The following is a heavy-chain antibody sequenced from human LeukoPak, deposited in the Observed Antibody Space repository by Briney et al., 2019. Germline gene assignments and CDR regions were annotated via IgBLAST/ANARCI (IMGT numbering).Heavy chain of an antibody. CDR3: ARVLRGVCYTCPYFDY. D-gene: IGHD2-8*01. Sequence: GGSLRLSCAASGFTFSSYSMNWVRQAPGKGLEWVSYISSSSSTIYYADSVKGRFTISRDNAKNSLYLQMNSLRAEDTAVYYCARVLRGVCYTCPYFDYWGQGTLVTVSS. V-gene: IGHV3-48*01. CDR1: GFTFSSYS. J-gene: IGHJ4*02. CDR2: ISSSSSTI.